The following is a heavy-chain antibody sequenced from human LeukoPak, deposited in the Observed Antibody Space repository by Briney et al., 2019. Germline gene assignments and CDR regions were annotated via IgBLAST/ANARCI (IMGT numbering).Heavy chain of an antibody. CDR1: GFTFSSYS. CDR3: ARGPPLRRYFDC. J-gene: IGHJ4*02. V-gene: IGHV3-21*01. D-gene: IGHD3-9*01. CDR2: ISSSSSYI. Sequence: PGGSLRLSCAASGFTFSSYSMNWVRQAPGKGLEWVSSISSSSSYIYYADSVKGRFTISRDNAKNSLYLQMNSLRAEDTAVYYCARGPPLRRYFDCWGQGTLVTVSS.